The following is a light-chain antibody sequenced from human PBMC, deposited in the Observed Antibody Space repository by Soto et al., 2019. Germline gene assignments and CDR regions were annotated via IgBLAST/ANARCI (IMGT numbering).Light chain of an antibody. CDR1: SSDIGRYEY. V-gene: IGLV2-14*01. CDR2: DVN. J-gene: IGLJ1*01. CDR3: NSMTTSSSSRFV. Sequence: QSALTQPASVSGSPGQSITISCTGTSSDIGRYEYVSWYQQYPGKAPKLIIHDVNNRPSGVSNRFSGSKSGNTASLTISGLQAEDEADYYCNSMTTSSSSRFVFGTGTKLTVL.